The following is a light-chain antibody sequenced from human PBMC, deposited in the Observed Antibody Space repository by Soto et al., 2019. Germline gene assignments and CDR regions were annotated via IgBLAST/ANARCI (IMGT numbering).Light chain of an antibody. CDR3: SSYTSSSTLS. J-gene: IGLJ1*01. CDR2: DVS. CDR1: SSDVGGYNY. V-gene: IGLV2-14*01. Sequence: QSVLTQPASVSGSPGQSITISCTGTSSDVGGYNYVSWYQQHPGKAPKLMIYDVSNRPSGVSNRFSGSKSGNTASLTISGLQAEDEADYYCSSYTSSSTLSFGTATKVTVL.